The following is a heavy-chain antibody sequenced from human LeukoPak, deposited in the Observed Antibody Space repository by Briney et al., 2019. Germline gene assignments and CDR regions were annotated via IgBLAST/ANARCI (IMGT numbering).Heavy chain of an antibody. Sequence: GGSLRLSCAASGFTVSSNYMTWVRQAPGKGLEWVSVIYSGGGTYYADSVKGRFTISRDTSRNTLYLQMNSLRAEDTAVYYCAKDLMRDRWFGESWGQGTLVTVSS. CDR3: AKDLMRDRWFGES. V-gene: IGHV3-53*05. CDR2: IYSGGGT. D-gene: IGHD3-10*01. J-gene: IGHJ1*01. CDR1: GFTVSSNY.